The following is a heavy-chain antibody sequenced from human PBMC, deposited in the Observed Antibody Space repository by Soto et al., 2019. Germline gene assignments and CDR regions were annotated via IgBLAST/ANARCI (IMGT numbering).Heavy chain of an antibody. CDR3: AREGWLRTHFDL. Sequence: GGSLRLSCAASGFTFSSYAMHWVRQAPGKGLEWVAVISYDGSNKYYADSVKGRFTISRDNSKNTLYLQMNSLRAEDTAVYYCAREGWLRTHFDLWGRGTLVTVSS. D-gene: IGHD5-12*01. CDR1: GFTFSSYA. CDR2: ISYDGSNK. V-gene: IGHV3-30-3*01. J-gene: IGHJ2*01.